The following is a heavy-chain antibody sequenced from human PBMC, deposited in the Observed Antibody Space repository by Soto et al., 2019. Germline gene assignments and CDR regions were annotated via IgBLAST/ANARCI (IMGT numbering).Heavy chain of an antibody. D-gene: IGHD3-10*01. CDR3: AKDLRVLLWFGDLVAFDF. Sequence: EVQLLESGGGLVQPGGSLRLSCAASGFTFSNYAMSWVRQAPGKGLECVSSITGTGGRTYYADSVKGRFTISRDNSKNTLYLQTNSPRAEDTALYYCAKDLRVLLWFGDLVAFDFWGQGTMVTVSS. V-gene: IGHV3-23*01. CDR2: ITGTGGRT. CDR1: GFTFSNYA. J-gene: IGHJ3*01.